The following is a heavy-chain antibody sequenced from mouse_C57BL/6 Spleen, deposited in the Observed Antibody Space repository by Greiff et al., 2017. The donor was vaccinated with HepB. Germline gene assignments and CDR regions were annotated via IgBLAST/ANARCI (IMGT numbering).Heavy chain of an antibody. CDR2: IYPRSGNT. Sequence: VQLQQSGAELARPGASVKLSCKASGYTFTSYGISWVKQRTGQGLEWIGEIYPRSGNTYYNEKFKGKATLTADKSSSTAYMELRSLTPEDSAVYFCARGYDYDPFAYWGQGTLVTVSA. CDR1: GYTFTSYG. CDR3: ARGYDYDPFAY. J-gene: IGHJ3*01. D-gene: IGHD2-4*01. V-gene: IGHV1-81*01.